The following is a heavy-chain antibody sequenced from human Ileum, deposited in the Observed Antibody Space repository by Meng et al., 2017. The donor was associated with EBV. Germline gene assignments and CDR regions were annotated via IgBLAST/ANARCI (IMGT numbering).Heavy chain of an antibody. V-gene: IGHV4-4*02. Sequence: GQMEEAGPGLVRPSGTLSLTCAVSGGSISSSNWWSWVRQPPGKGLEWIGEIYHSGSTNYNPSLKSRVTISVDKSKNQFSLKLSSVTAADTAVYYCAREVAAAGGFDYWGQGTLVTVSS. J-gene: IGHJ4*02. CDR1: GGSISSSNW. CDR2: IYHSGST. D-gene: IGHD6-13*01. CDR3: AREVAAAGGFDY.